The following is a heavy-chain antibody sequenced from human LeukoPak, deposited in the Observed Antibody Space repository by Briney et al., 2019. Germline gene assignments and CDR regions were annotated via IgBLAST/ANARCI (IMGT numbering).Heavy chain of an antibody. CDR2: ISSSSSYI. J-gene: IGHJ4*02. D-gene: IGHD3-22*01. V-gene: IGHV3-21*01. Sequence: LGGSLRLSCAASGFTFSSYSMNWVRQAPGKGLEWVSSISSSSSYIYYADSVKGRFTISRDNAKNSLYLQMNSLRAEDTAVYYCAGGHSSGYYPIDYWGQGTLVTVSS. CDR3: AGGHSSGYYPIDY. CDR1: GFTFSSYS.